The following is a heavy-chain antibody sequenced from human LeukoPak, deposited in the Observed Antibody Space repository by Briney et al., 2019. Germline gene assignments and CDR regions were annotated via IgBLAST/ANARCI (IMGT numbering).Heavy chain of an antibody. D-gene: IGHD3-3*01. V-gene: IGHV4-59*01. CDR1: DGSISSYY. Sequence: SETLSLTCTVSDGSISSYYWSWIRQPPGKGLEWIGYIYYSGSTNYNPSLKSRVTISVDTSKNQFSLKLSSVTAADTAVYYCARDRGQTDSWSGVNWFDPWGQGTLVTVSS. J-gene: IGHJ5*02. CDR3: ARDRGQTDSWSGVNWFDP. CDR2: IYYSGST.